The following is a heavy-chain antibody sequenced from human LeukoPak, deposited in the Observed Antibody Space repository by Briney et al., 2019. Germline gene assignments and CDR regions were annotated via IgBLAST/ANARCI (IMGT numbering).Heavy chain of an antibody. V-gene: IGHV3-7*01. CDR2: IKQDGSEK. CDR3: ARGLKSGYSGTYYYYYMDV. Sequence: SGGSLRLPCAASGFTFSSYWMSWVRQAPGKGLEWVANIKQDGSEKYYVDSVKGRFTISRDNAKNSLYLQMNSLRAEDTAVYYCARGLKSGYSGTYYYYYMDVWGKGTTVTVSS. CDR1: GFTFSSYW. D-gene: IGHD5-12*01. J-gene: IGHJ6*03.